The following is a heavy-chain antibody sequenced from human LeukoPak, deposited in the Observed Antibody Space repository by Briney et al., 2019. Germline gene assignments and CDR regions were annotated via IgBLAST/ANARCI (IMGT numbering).Heavy chain of an antibody. V-gene: IGHV3-7*05. D-gene: IGHD3-10*01. CDR2: INKDGGEK. Sequence: QPGGSLRLSCAASGFSFGSYWMTWVRQAPGKGLEWVANINKDGGEKYYVDSEKGGFTISRDNAKNSLYVQMNSLRAEDTAVYYCASGYNASGSYLAGYFDYWGQGTLVSVSS. J-gene: IGHJ4*02. CDR1: GFSFGSYW. CDR3: ASGYNASGSYLAGYFDY.